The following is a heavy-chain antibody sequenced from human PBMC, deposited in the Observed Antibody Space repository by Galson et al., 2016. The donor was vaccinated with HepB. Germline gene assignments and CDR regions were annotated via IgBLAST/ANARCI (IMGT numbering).Heavy chain of an antibody. CDR2: IGTADDT. Sequence: SLRLSCAASGFTFSNYDMHWVRQTTGKGLEWVSAIGTADDTYYAGSVKSRYTISREDAKNALYLQMNSLRAGDKAVYYCARAPADWYFDLWGQGSLVVVSS. D-gene: IGHD6-19*01. CDR3: ARAPADWYFDL. J-gene: IGHJ2*01. CDR1: GFTFSNYD. V-gene: IGHV3-13*01.